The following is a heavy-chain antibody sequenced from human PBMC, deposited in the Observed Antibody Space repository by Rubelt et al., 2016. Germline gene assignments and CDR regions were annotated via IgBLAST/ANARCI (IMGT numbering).Heavy chain of an antibody. CDR2: INAGNGNT. CDR1: GYTFTSYA. CDR3: ARAQRIRLLMVYAPTFDY. D-gene: IGHD2-8*01. V-gene: IGHV1-3*01. J-gene: IGHJ4*02. Sequence: QVQLVQSGAEVKKPGASVKVSCKASGYTFTSYAMHWVRQAPGQRLEWMGWINAGNGNTKYSQKFQGRVTITRDKSARTAYMELSSLRSEDTAVYYCARAQRIRLLMVYAPTFDYWGQGTLVTVSS.